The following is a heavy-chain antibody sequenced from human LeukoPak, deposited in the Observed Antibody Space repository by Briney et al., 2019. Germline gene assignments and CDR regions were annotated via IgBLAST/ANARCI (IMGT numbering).Heavy chain of an antibody. CDR3: ARDYKSGDSSQIDY. CDR1: GFTFSSYW. V-gene: IGHV3-74*03. D-gene: IGHD3-22*01. J-gene: IGHJ4*02. CDR2: INTDGSTT. Sequence: PGGSLRLSCAASGFTFSSYWMHWVGQAPGKGLVGVSRINTDGSTTTYADSVKGRFSISRDNAKNTLYLQMNSLRAEDTALYYCARDYKSGDSSQIDYWGQGTLVTVSS.